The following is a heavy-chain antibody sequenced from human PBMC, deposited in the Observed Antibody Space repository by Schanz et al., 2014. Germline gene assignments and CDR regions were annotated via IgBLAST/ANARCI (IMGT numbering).Heavy chain of an antibody. J-gene: IGHJ4*02. V-gene: IGHV3-66*01. CDR3: ARGTDTAMEHRPFDY. CDR1: GFTVSKNY. D-gene: IGHD5-18*01. CDR2: IYTDGST. Sequence: EQLVESGGGAVQPGGSLRLSCAASGFTVSKNYMSWVRQAPGKGLEWVSIIYTDGSTYYADSVRDRFTISRDNSKNMLYLQINNLRAEDTAVYYCARGTDTAMEHRPFDYWGQGTLVTVSS.